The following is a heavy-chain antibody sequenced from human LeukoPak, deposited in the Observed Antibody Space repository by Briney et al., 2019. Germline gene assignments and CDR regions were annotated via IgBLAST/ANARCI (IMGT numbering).Heavy chain of an antibody. CDR1: GFIFNNYW. V-gene: IGHV3-74*01. CDR3: ARDQGGPDY. J-gene: IGHJ4*02. Sequence: GGSLRLSCAGSGFIFNNYWMHWGRQAPGKGLVWVSRINIDGSSTRYADSVKGRFTISRDNAKNTLSLQMNSLRAEDTGVYYCARDQGGPDYWGQGTLVTVSS. D-gene: IGHD2-15*01. CDR2: INIDGSST.